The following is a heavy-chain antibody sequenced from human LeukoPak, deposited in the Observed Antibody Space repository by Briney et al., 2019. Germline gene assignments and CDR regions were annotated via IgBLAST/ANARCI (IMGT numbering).Heavy chain of an antibody. Sequence: PGGSLRLSCAASGFTFSSYAMHWVRQAPGKGLEWVAVISYDGSNKYYADSVKGRFTISRDNSKNTLYLQMNSLRAEGTAVYYCARVASPHLDYWGQGTLVTVSS. CDR3: ARVASPHLDY. CDR2: ISYDGSNK. CDR1: GFTFSSYA. J-gene: IGHJ4*02. V-gene: IGHV3-30-3*01.